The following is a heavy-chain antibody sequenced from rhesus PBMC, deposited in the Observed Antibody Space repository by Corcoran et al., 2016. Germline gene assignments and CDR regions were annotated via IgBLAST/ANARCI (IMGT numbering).Heavy chain of an antibody. D-gene: IGHD3-3*01. V-gene: IGHV1S2*01. CDR1: GYTFTDYY. CDR2: INPYNGNK. Sequence: QVQLVQSGAEVKKPGSSVKVSCKASGYTFTDYYMHWVRQARRKGLEWMGWINPYNGNKKYAQKFQVRFTMTRDTSTSTAYMELSSLRSEDTAVYYCARPTYYNIWTGYYPGNEYFEFWGQGALVTVSS. CDR3: ARPTYYNIWTGYYPGNEYFEF. J-gene: IGHJ1*01.